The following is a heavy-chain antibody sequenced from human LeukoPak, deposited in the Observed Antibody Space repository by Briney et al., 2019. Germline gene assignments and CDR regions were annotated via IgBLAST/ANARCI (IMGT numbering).Heavy chain of an antibody. J-gene: IGHJ4*02. CDR3: VRDLILVWTPGDDFDF. Sequence: GGSLRLSCAASGFTFNIYGMSWVRQAPGKGLEWVSSVGGGNDIHYADSVKGRFIISRDNTKNSLYLQMNSLRAEDTAVYYCVRDLILVWTPGDDFDFWGQGTLVTVSS. V-gene: IGHV3-21*06. CDR1: GFTFNIYG. CDR2: VGGGNDI. D-gene: IGHD3-16*01.